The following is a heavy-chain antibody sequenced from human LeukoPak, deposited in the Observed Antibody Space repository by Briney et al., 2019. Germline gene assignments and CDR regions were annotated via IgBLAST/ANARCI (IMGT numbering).Heavy chain of an antibody. CDR3: ARMGGYSGYATN. J-gene: IGHJ4*02. CDR1: SFSISRYY. CDR2: IYSSGRP. V-gene: IGHV4-59*08. D-gene: IGHD5-12*01. Sequence: SETLSLTCTVSSFSISRYYWSWIPQPPGKRLEWTGSIYSSGRPNSHTCPKSRVTIPLEPSQTQFSLKLSSVNAADTAVYYCARMGGYSGYATNWGQGNLVTVSS.